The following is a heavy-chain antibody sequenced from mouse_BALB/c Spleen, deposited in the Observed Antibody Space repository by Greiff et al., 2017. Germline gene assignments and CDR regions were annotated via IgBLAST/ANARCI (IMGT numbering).Heavy chain of an antibody. V-gene: IGHV14-3*02. D-gene: IGHD2-3*01. CDR2: IDPANGNT. Sequence: EVQRVESGAELVKPGASVKLSCTASGFNIKDTYMHWVKQRPEQGLEWIGRIDPANGNTKYDPKFQGKATITADTSSNTAYLQLSSLTSEDTAVYYCARSIYDGSYWGQGTLVTVSA. J-gene: IGHJ3*01. CDR3: ARSIYDGSY. CDR1: GFNIKDTY.